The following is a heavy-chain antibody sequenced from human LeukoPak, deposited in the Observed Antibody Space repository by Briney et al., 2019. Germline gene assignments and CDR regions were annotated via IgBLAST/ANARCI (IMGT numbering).Heavy chain of an antibody. V-gene: IGHV4-59*08. J-gene: IGHJ6*02. CDR3: ARRNYHYYGMDV. CDR1: GGSISNYF. Sequence: SETLSLTCTVSGGSISNYFWSWIRQPPGTGLEWIAHFYSSGSTNYNPSLKSRVTISVDTSKNQFSLKVNSVTAADTAVYYCARRNYHYYGMDVWGQGTTVTVSS. CDR2: FYSSGST.